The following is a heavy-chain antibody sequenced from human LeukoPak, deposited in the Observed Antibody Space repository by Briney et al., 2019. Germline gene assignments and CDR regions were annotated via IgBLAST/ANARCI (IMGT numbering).Heavy chain of an antibody. CDR3: ARGANYYDSSGYYNYLYYFDY. CDR2: IFYSGST. V-gene: IGHV4-59*12. J-gene: IGHJ4*02. CDR1: GGSISTYY. D-gene: IGHD3-22*01. Sequence: SETLSLTCTVSGGSISTYYWSWIRQPPGKGLEWIGYIFYSGSTNYNPSLKSRVTISVDTSKNQFSLKLSSVTAADTAVYYCARGANYYDSSGYYNYLYYFDYWGQGTLVTVSS.